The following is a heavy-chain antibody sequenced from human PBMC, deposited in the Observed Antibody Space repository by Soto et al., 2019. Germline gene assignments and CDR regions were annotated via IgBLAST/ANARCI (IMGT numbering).Heavy chain of an antibody. CDR1: GLTFSNAW. D-gene: IGHD2-2*01. Sequence: PGGSLRLSCAASGLTFSNAWMSWVRQAPGKGLEWVGRIKSKTDGGTTDYAAPVKGRFTISRDDSKNTLYLQMNSLKTEDTAVYYCTTAPHGYCSSTSCAYGGAFDIWGQGTMVTVS. CDR2: IKSKTDGGTT. V-gene: IGHV3-15*01. CDR3: TTAPHGYCSSTSCAYGGAFDI. J-gene: IGHJ3*02.